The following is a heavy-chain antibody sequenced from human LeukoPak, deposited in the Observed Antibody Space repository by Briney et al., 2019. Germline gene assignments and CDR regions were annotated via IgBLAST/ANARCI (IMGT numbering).Heavy chain of an antibody. CDR3: ARDRVEIVVAGTVDC. CDR1: GFTFSSYG. CDR2: IRYDGSNK. D-gene: IGHD6-19*01. V-gene: IGHV3-30*02. J-gene: IGHJ4*02. Sequence: GGSLRLSCAASGFTFSSYGMHWVRQAPGKGLEWVAFIRYDGSNKYYADSVKGRFTISRDNSKNTLYMQMNGLGAEDTAVYYCARDRVEIVVAGTVDCWGQGTLVTVSS.